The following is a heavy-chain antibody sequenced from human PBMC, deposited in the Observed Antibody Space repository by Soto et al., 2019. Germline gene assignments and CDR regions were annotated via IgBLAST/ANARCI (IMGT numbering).Heavy chain of an antibody. D-gene: IGHD4-17*01. J-gene: IGHJ4*02. CDR3: ASGGDYTWHS. CDR1: GGSGSGDSW. Sequence: QVQLQESGPGLVKPSVTLSLTCAVSGGSGSGDSWWSWVRQSPGKGLEWIEEIFRSGTTFYNPSLKSRITISIDKSKNQFSLKLTSVTAADPAVYYCASGGDYTWHSWGQGTLVTVSS. V-gene: IGHV4-4*02. CDR2: IFRSGTT.